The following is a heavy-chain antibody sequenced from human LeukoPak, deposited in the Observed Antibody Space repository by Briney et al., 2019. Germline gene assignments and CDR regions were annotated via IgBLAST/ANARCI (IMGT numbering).Heavy chain of an antibody. J-gene: IGHJ4*02. Sequence: GGSLRLSCAASGFTFDDYAMHWVRQAPGKGLEWVSGISWNSGSIGYADSVKGRFTISRDNAKNSLYLQMNSLRAEDTALYYCAKDNFPWFGENRGPYFDYWGQGTLVTVSS. CDR2: ISWNSGSI. CDR1: GFTFDDYA. V-gene: IGHV3-9*01. CDR3: AKDNFPWFGENRGPYFDY. D-gene: IGHD3-10*01.